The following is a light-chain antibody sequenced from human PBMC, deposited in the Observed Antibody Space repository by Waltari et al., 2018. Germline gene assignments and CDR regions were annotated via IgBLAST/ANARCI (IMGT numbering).Light chain of an antibody. Sequence: EVVLPQSPGTLSLSPGEGATLSCRAMQSVASSYLACYQHKPSQAPSLRIYGASSRATGIPARFSGRGSGTDFTLTSSRLEPEDFAVYYCQPFGSSPYNFGEGTKLEL. J-gene: IGKJ2*01. V-gene: IGKV3-20*01. CDR3: QPFGSSPYN. CDR2: GAS. CDR1: QSVASSY.